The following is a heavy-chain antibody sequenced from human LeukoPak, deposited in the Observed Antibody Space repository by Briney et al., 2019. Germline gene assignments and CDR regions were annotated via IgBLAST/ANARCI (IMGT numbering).Heavy chain of an antibody. Sequence: AGGSLRLSCAASGFTFSSYGMHWVRQAPGNGLGWVAVISYDGSNKYYADSVKGRFTTSRDNSKNTLYLQMNSLRAEDTAVYYCAKGRERGADYGDFTGAFDIWGQGTMVTVSS. CDR1: GFTFSSYG. CDR3: AKGRERGADYGDFTGAFDI. V-gene: IGHV3-30*18. D-gene: IGHD4-17*01. J-gene: IGHJ3*02. CDR2: ISYDGSNK.